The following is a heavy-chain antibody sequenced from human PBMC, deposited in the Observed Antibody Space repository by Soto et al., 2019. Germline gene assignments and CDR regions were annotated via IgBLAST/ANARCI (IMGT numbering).Heavy chain of an antibody. CDR1: GYTFTSYG. J-gene: IGHJ5*02. D-gene: IGHD5-12*01. Sequence: GASVKVSCKASGYTFTSYGISWVRQAPGQGLEWMGWISAYLGITNYAQKLQGRVTMTADKSTSTAYMELSSLRSEDTAVYYCARDLLSGYVVPRQWFDPWGQGTLVTVSS. CDR3: ARDLLSGYVVPRQWFDP. CDR2: ISAYLGIT. V-gene: IGHV1-18*01.